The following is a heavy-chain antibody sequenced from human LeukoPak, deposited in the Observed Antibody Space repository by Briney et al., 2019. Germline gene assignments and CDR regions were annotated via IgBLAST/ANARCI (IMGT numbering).Heavy chain of an antibody. D-gene: IGHD1-20*01. CDR3: ARGDNWNGVGAFDV. CDR2: LYSDGRT. V-gene: IGHV3-53*01. J-gene: IGHJ3*01. CDR1: GFTVSSTF. Sequence: GGSLRLSCEASGFTVSSTFMSWVRQAPGEGLEWVSALYSDGRTYYADSVRGRFTISRDNSKNTLYLQMNSLRAEDTAVYYCARGDNWNGVGAFDVWGQGTLFTVSS.